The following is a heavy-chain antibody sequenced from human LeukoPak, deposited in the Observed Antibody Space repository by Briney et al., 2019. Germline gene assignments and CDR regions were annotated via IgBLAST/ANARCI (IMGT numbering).Heavy chain of an antibody. D-gene: IGHD3-9*01. Sequence: SETLSLTCTVSGGSITSYYWTWIRQPAGKGLEWIGEINHSGSTNYNPSLKSRVTISVDTSKNQFSLKLTSVTAADTAVYYCARYDILTGYYNEWGQGTLVTVSS. V-gene: IGHV4-34*01. J-gene: IGHJ4*02. CDR2: INHSGST. CDR1: GGSITSYY. CDR3: ARYDILTGYYNE.